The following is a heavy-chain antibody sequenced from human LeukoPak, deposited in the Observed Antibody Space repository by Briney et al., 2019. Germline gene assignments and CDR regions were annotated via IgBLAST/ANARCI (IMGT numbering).Heavy chain of an antibody. CDR3: AKEAAAGTPSRFDP. CDR2: ISYDGSNK. CDR1: GFTFSSYG. J-gene: IGHJ5*02. V-gene: IGHV3-30*18. D-gene: IGHD6-13*01. Sequence: GGSLRLFRAASGFTFSSYGMHWVRQAPGKGLVWVAVISYDGSNKYYADSVKRRFTISRDNSKNTLYLQMNSLRAEDTAVYYCAKEAAAGTPSRFDPWGQGTLVTVSS.